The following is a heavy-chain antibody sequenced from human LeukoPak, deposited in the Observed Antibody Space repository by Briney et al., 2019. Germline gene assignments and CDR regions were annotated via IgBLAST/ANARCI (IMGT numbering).Heavy chain of an antibody. V-gene: IGHV3-23*01. J-gene: IGHJ4*02. CDR1: GFPLRHYA. CDR3: AKVTEYCTGGSCYPGDY. CDR2: ISFSGSLT. Sequence: PGGSLRLSCLASGFPLRHYAMNWVRQAPGKGLEWVSAISFSGSLTYYADSVKGRFTISRDNSKNTLYLQMNSLRAEDTAVYYCAKVTEYCTGGSCYPGDYWGQGTLVTVSS. D-gene: IGHD2-15*01.